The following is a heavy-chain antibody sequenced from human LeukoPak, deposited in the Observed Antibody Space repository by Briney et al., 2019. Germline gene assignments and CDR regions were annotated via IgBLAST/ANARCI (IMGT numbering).Heavy chain of an antibody. Sequence: PSETLSLTCAVYGGSFSGYYWSWIRQPPGKGLEWIGEINHSGSTNYNPSLKSRVTISVDTSKNQFSLKLSSVTAADTAVYYCASAGGNGAFYYYYYYGMDVWGQGTTVTVSS. CDR2: INHSGST. CDR3: ASAGGNGAFYYYYYYGMDV. V-gene: IGHV4-34*01. J-gene: IGHJ6*02. CDR1: GGSFSGYY. D-gene: IGHD4-23*01.